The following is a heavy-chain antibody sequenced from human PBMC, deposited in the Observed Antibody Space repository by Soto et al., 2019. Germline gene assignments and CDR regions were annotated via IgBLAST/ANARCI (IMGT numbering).Heavy chain of an antibody. CDR1: GGTFTSYA. J-gene: IGHJ5*02. D-gene: IGHD1-26*01. CDR3: ARDTRELPNKNWFDP. Sequence: QVQLVQSGAEVKKPGSSVKVSCKASGGTFTSYAISWVRQAPGQGLEWMGGIIPSFGTANYAQKFQGRVTITAYESTSTAYMGLSSLRSEDTAVYYCARDTRELPNKNWFDPWGQGTLVTVSS. V-gene: IGHV1-69*01. CDR2: IIPSFGTA.